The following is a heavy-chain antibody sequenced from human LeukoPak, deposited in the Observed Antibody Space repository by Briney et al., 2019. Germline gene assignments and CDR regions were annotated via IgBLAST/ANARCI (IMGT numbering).Heavy chain of an antibody. D-gene: IGHD5-18*01. CDR3: ARRGYSYGPIFDY. V-gene: IGHV4-59*01. J-gene: IGHJ4*02. Sequence: SETLSLTCTVSGGSISSYYWSWIRQPPGKGLEWIGYTYYSGSTNYNPSLKSRVTISVDTSKNQFSLKLSSVTAADTAVYYCARRGYSYGPIFDYWGQGTLVTVSS. CDR1: GGSISSYY. CDR2: TYYSGST.